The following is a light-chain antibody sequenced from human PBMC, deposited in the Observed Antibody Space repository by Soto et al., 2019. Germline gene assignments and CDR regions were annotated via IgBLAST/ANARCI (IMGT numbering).Light chain of an antibody. J-gene: IGKJ1*01. CDR2: QAS. V-gene: IGKV1-5*03. CDR1: QTISSW. Sequence: DIQMTQSPSTLSGSVGDRVTITCRASQTISSWLAWYQQKPGKAPKLLIYQASTLKSGVPSGFSGSGSGTEFTVTISSLQPDDFATYYCQHYYSYSEAFGQGTKVDLK. CDR3: QHYYSYSEA.